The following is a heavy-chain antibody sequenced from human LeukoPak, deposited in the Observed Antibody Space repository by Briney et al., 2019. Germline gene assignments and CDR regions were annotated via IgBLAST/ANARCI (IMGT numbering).Heavy chain of an antibody. CDR1: GGSLSGYY. CDR2: INPIGRT. D-gene: IGHD3-10*01. V-gene: IGHV4-34*01. CDR3: ARRSGSFSL. Sequence: ASETLSLTCAVYGGSLSGYYLSWIRQPPGMGLEWIGEINPIGRTNYNPFLKSRVIILEDTSKNQFSLRLNSVTAADTAAYYCARRSGSFSLWGQGTLVTVSS. J-gene: IGHJ4*02.